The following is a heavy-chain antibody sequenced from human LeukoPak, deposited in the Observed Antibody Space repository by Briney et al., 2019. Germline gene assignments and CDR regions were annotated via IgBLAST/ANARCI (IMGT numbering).Heavy chain of an antibody. V-gene: IGHV4-34*01. CDR2: INHSGST. D-gene: IGHD3-9*01. Sequence: SETLSLTCAVSGASISSDGYSWSWIRQPPGKGLEWIGEINHSGSTNYNPSLKSRVTISVATSKNQFSLKLTSVTAADTAVYYCARGRLTTGGWFDPWGQGTLVTVSS. J-gene: IGHJ5*02. CDR1: GASISSDGYS. CDR3: ARGRLTTGGWFDP.